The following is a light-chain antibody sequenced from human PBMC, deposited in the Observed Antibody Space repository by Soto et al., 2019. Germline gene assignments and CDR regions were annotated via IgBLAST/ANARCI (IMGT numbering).Light chain of an antibody. V-gene: IGKV3-20*01. Sequence: DIVITQSPCTLSLSPGERATLSCRASQSISSNYLAWYQQKPGQSPRLLIYGASSRATGIPDRFSGRGSGTDFTLTISRLEPEDFAVYFCQQYGTSPRTFGQGTKVDIK. CDR1: QSISSNY. CDR2: GAS. CDR3: QQYGTSPRT. J-gene: IGKJ1*01.